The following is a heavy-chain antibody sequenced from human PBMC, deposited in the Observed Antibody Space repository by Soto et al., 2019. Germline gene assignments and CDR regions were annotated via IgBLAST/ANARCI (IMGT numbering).Heavy chain of an antibody. V-gene: IGHV3-30*18. J-gene: IGHJ6*02. CDR3: AKDRPTRYYGSGSYGTRYYYYGMDV. CDR2: ISYDGSNK. Sequence: QVQLVESGGGVVQPGRSLRLSCAASGFTFSSYGMHWVHQAPGKGLEWVAVISYDGSNKYYADSVKGRFTISRDNSKNTLYLQMNSLRAEDTAVYYCAKDRPTRYYGSGSYGTRYYYYGMDVWGQGTTVTVSS. CDR1: GFTFSSYG. D-gene: IGHD3-10*01.